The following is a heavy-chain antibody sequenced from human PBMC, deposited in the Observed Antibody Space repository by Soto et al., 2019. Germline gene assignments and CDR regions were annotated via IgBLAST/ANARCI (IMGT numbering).Heavy chain of an antibody. CDR1: GDRASNNSAT. D-gene: IGHD1-7*01. Sequence: QVQLQQSGPGLVRPSLTISLTCAISGDRASNNSATWNWIRQSRSIRIEWLGRTYYRSRWYNYYSVSEKCRITVNPDTSQIQFAPQLNYVAPEDTAVYYCAGTTSRQCYYMDVWDKGTTFTVSS. CDR2: TYYRSRWYN. CDR3: AGTTSRQCYYMDV. V-gene: IGHV6-1*01. J-gene: IGHJ6*03.